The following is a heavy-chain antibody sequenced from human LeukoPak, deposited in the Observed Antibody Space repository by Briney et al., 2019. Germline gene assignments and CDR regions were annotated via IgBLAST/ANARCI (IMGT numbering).Heavy chain of an antibody. CDR3: ARVVWSGYYNFDY. D-gene: IGHD3-3*01. V-gene: IGHV4-38-2*02. CDR1: GYSISSGYF. CDR2: NYHSGST. Sequence: SETLTLTCTVSGYSISSGYFWGWLRQPPGKVLEWTGINYHSGSTYYNPSLKSRVTISVDTSKNQFSLKLSSVTAADTAVYYCARVVWSGYYNFDYWGQGTLVTVSS. J-gene: IGHJ4*02.